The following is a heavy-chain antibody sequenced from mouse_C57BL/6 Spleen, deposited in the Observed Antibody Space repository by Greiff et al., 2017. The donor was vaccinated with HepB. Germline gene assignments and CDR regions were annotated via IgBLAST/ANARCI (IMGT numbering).Heavy chain of an antibody. CDR1: GYAFSSYW. CDR3: ARSYYDSSYDYYAMDY. V-gene: IGHV1-80*01. D-gene: IGHD1-1*01. J-gene: IGHJ4*01. Sequence: VQLQQSGAELVKPGASVKISCKASGYAFSSYWMNWVKQRPGKGLEWIGQIYPGDGDTNYNGKFKGKATLTADKSSSTAYMQLSSLTSEDSTVYYCARSYYDSSYDYYAMDYWGQGTSVTVSS. CDR2: IYPGDGDT.